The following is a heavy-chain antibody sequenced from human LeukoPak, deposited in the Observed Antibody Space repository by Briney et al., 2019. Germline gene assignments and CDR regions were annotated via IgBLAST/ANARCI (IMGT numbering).Heavy chain of an antibody. V-gene: IGHV4-38-2*01. CDR3: AIRYSSSWTSDGFDI. CDR2: IHHSGSFFDSGSA. Sequence: SEILSLTCAVSGYSISSGYYWGWIRQPPGKGLEWIGSIHHSGSFFDSGSAYYSLSLKSRVTISVDMSKNQFSLKLTSVTAADTAIYYCAIRYSSSWTSDGFDIWGQGTMVTVSS. CDR1: GYSISSGYY. J-gene: IGHJ3*02. D-gene: IGHD6-13*01.